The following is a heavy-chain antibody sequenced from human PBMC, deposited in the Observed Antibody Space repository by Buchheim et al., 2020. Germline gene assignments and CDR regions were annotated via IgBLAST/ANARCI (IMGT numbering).Heavy chain of an antibody. V-gene: IGHV3-30*18. CDR1: GFTFSSYG. D-gene: IGHD3/OR15-3a*01. CDR2: ISYDGSNK. CDR3: AKDLDYYFDY. Sequence: QVQLVESGGGVVQPGRSLRLSCAASGFTFSSYGMHWVRQAPGKGLEWVAVISYDGSNKYYAESVKGRFTISRDNSKNTLYLQMNSLRAEDTAVYYCAKDLDYYFDYWGQGTL. J-gene: IGHJ4*02.